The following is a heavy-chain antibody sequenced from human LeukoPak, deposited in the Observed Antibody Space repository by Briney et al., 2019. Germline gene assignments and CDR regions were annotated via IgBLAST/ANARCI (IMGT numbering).Heavy chain of an antibody. J-gene: IGHJ4*02. CDR2: IYPHDYET. CDR1: GYNFISNW. CDR3: ARVDRRGYSDYTAIVPYY. Sequence: GESLNISCQGSGYNFISNWIGCVRQTRGKRVEILGIIYPHDYETIYSPSFQGQVTVSADKSISTAYLQWNSLKASDTAMYYCARVDRRGYSDYTAIVPYYCGRARLVTVSS. V-gene: IGHV5-51*01. D-gene: IGHD5-12*01.